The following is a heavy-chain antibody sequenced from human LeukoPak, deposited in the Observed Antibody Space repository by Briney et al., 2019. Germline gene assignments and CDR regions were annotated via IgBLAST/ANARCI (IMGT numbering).Heavy chain of an antibody. J-gene: IGHJ4*02. V-gene: IGHV3-33*01. CDR1: GFTFSSYG. Sequence: GGSLRLPCAASGFTFSSYGMHWVRQAPGKGLEWVAVIWYDGSNKYYADPVKGRFTISRDNSKNTLYLQMNSLRAEDTAVYYCARGLGYSYGNGDYWGQGTLVTVSS. CDR2: IWYDGSNK. D-gene: IGHD5-18*01. CDR3: ARGLGYSYGNGDY.